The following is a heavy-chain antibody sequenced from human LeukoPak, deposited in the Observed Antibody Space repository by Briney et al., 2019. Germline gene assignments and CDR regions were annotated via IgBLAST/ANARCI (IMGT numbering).Heavy chain of an antibody. J-gene: IGHJ4*02. Sequence: SQTLSLTCTVSGGSISSGNYYWSWIRQPAGKGLERIGRVHTSGSTNCNPSLKSRVTISIDTSKNQFSLKLTSVTAADTAVYYCARDGYYFDRSGFFWGQGALVTVSS. CDR3: ARDGYYFDRSGFF. V-gene: IGHV4-61*02. CDR1: GGSISSGNYY. D-gene: IGHD3-22*01. CDR2: VHTSGST.